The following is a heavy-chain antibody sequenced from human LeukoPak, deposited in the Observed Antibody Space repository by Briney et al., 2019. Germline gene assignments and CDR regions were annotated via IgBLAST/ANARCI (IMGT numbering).Heavy chain of an antibody. V-gene: IGHV3-7*03. CDR2: IKQDGSEK. CDR3: ARDYYDSSGYYWGNDY. D-gene: IGHD3-22*01. Sequence: GGSLRLSCAASGFTFSSYWMSWVRQAPGKGLEWVANIKQDGSEKYYVDSVKGRFTISRDNAKNSLYLQMNSLRAEDTAVYYCARDYYDSSGYYWGNDYWGQGTLVTVSS. J-gene: IGHJ4*02. CDR1: GFTFSSYW.